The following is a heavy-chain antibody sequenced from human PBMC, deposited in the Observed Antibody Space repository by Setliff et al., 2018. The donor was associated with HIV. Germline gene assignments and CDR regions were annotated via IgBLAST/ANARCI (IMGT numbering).Heavy chain of an antibody. CDR3: ARVRYCGSPSCRKEFDF. V-gene: IGHV3-66*02. CDR1: GFTVSSNY. CDR2: INREETTE. J-gene: IGHJ4*02. D-gene: IGHD2-21*01. Sequence: GSLRLSCAASGFTVSSNYMSWVRQAPGKGLEWISYINREETTEWYADSVKGRFIISRDDSESTLFLQMNSLRVDDTAVYYCARVRYCGSPSCRKEFDFWGQGTLVTVSS.